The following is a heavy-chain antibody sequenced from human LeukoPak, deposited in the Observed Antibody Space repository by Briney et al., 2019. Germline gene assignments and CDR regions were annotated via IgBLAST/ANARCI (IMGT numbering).Heavy chain of an antibody. D-gene: IGHD3-10*01. CDR3: ATTYYYGSGSYYPAHY. CDR2: IYPGDSDT. CDR1: GYSLTSYW. Sequence: GESLKISCQGSGYSLTSYWIGWVRQMPGKGLEWMGIIYPGDSDTRYSPSFQGQVTISADKSISTAYLQWSSLKASDTAMYYCATTYYYGSGSYYPAHYWGQGTLVTVSS. V-gene: IGHV5-51*01. J-gene: IGHJ4*02.